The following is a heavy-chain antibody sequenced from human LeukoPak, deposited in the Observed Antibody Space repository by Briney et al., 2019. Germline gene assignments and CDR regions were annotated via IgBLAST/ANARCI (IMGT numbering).Heavy chain of an antibody. D-gene: IGHD4-23*01. CDR2: IYHSGST. Sequence: SETLSLTCTVSGYSISSGYYWGWIRQPPGKGLEWIGSIYHSGSTYYNPSLKSRVTISVDTSKNQFSLKLSSVTAADTAVYYCARGSGSDHYGGNPSPAFDIWGQGTMVTVSS. J-gene: IGHJ3*02. CDR3: ARGSGSDHYGGNPSPAFDI. CDR1: GYSISSGYY. V-gene: IGHV4-38-2*02.